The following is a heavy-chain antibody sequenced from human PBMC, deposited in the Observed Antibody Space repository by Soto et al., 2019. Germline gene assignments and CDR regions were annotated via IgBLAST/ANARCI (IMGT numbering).Heavy chain of an antibody. J-gene: IGHJ6*02. V-gene: IGHV3-72*01. Sequence: GGSLRLSCAASGFTFSDHYMDWVRQAPWKGLEWVGRTRNKANSYTTEYAAAVKGRFTISRDDSKNSLYLQMNSLKTEDTAVYYCARDSRDVDTAMAYLDYYYGMDVWGQGTTVTVSS. CDR3: ARDSRDVDTAMAYLDYYYGMDV. D-gene: IGHD5-18*01. CDR1: GFTFSDHY. CDR2: TRNKANSYTT.